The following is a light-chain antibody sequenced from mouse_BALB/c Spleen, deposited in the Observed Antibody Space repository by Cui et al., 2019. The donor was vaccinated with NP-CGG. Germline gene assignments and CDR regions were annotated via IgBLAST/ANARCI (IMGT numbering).Light chain of an antibody. CDR1: TGAVRIINY. CDR3: GLWYSNHWV. CDR2: GTN. V-gene: IGLV1*01. J-gene: IGLJ1*01. Sequence: QAVVTQESALTTSPGETVTLTCRSSTGAVRIINYANWVQEKPDHLFTGLIGGTNNRTPGVPARFSGSLIGDKAALTITGAQTEDEKIYFCGLWYSNHWVFGGGTKLTVL.